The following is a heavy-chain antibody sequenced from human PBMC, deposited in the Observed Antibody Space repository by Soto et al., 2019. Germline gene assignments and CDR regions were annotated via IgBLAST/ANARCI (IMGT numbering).Heavy chain of an antibody. CDR2: IYYSGST. J-gene: IGHJ4*02. V-gene: IGHV4-59*01. D-gene: IGHD1-26*01. CDR3: ARRYGGNFDY. CDR1: GCSISSYY. Sequence: QVQLQESGPGLVKPSETLSLTCTVSGCSISSYYWSWIRQPPGKGLEWIGYIYYSGSTNYNPSLKSRVTISVDTSKNQYSLKLSSVTAADTAVYYCARRYGGNFDYWGQGILVTVSS.